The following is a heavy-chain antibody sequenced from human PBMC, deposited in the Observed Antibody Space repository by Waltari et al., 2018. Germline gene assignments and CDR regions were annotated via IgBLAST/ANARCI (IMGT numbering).Heavy chain of an antibody. CDR2: NYNDGTP. CDR3: ATGRYRFFDY. Sequence: EVQLVESGGGSIQPGGSLRLSCGASGFTFSSNFMSWVRQAPGKGLEWVSSNYNDGTPYYGDSVKGRFTIYRDNSKSTMYLQMNTLRTEDTAVYYCATGRYRFFDYWGQGTLVTVSS. J-gene: IGHJ4*02. V-gene: IGHV3-53*01. CDR1: GFTFSSNF. D-gene: IGHD1-26*01.